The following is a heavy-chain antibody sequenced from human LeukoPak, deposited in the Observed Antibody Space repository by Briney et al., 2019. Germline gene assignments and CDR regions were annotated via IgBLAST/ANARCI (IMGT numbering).Heavy chain of an antibody. V-gene: IGHV3-23*01. Sequence: GGSLRLSCAASGFTFSSYAMSWVRQAPGKGLEWVSAISGSGGSTYYADSVKGRFTISRDNSKNTLYLQMNSLRAEDTDVYYCAKSWSGYYGWDYWGQGTLVTVSS. CDR2: ISGSGGST. CDR1: GFTFSSYA. CDR3: AKSWSGYYGWDY. D-gene: IGHD3-3*01. J-gene: IGHJ4*02.